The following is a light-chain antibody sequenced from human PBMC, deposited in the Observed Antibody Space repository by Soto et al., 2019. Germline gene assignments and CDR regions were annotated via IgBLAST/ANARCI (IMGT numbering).Light chain of an antibody. Sequence: EIVMTQSPATLSASPGERATLSCRASQSVRSNLAWYQQKPGPAPRLLIYGASTRATGIPARFSGSGSGTEFTLSIGSLQSEDFAVYYCQQYNDWPPTFGQGTKVEIK. CDR1: QSVRSN. CDR3: QQYNDWPPT. J-gene: IGKJ1*01. V-gene: IGKV3-15*01. CDR2: GAS.